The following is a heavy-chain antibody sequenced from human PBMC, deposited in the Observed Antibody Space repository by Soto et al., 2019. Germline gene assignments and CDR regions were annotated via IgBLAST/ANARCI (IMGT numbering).Heavy chain of an antibody. D-gene: IGHD2-15*01. J-gene: IGHJ5*02. Sequence: SETLSLTCAVSGASISGYHWGWIRQPPGKGLEWIGYMSYSGSTYYSPSLKSRVTISVDTSKNQFSLTLTSVTAADTVVYYCARQCRGVTCHWFVPWGQGTLVTVSS. CDR2: MSYSGST. CDR3: ARQCRGVTCHWFVP. CDR1: GASISGYH. V-gene: IGHV4-59*08.